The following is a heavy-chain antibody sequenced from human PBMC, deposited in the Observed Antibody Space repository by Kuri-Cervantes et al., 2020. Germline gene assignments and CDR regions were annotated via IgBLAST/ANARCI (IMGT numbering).Heavy chain of an antibody. CDR3: AKGAHFDY. CDR2: IRGRDGAT. CDR1: GFIFRDYA. D-gene: IGHD3-16*01. Sequence: GESLKISCVASGFIFRDYAMSWVRQAPGKGLEWVSVIRGRDGATYYADSVKGRFTISRDNSENNLFLQMNYLRVEDTAVYYCAKGAHFDYWGPGTLVTVSS. V-gene: IGHV3-23*01. J-gene: IGHJ4*02.